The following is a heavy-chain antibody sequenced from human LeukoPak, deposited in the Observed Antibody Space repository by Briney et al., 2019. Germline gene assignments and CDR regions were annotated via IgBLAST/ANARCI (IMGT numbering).Heavy chain of an antibody. Sequence: SETLSLTCAISDEPFSGYYWGWIRQPPGKGLELIGEINRNGNTDYNPSLKSRVSMSIDTSKNQFSLKLSSVTAADTAVYYCARHGSGTGTTAAGWAFDIWGQGTMVTVSS. CDR2: INRNGNT. D-gene: IGHD1-1*01. J-gene: IGHJ3*02. V-gene: IGHV4-34*01. CDR3: ARHGSGTGTTAAGWAFDI. CDR1: DEPFSGYY.